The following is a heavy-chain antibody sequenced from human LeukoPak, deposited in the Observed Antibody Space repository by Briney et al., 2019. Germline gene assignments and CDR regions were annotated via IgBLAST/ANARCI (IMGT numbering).Heavy chain of an antibody. CDR1: GGSISSGDYY. V-gene: IGHV4-30-4*01. J-gene: IGHJ4*02. D-gene: IGHD3-22*01. Sequence: SQTLSLTCTVSGGSISSGDYYWSWIRQPPGKGLEWIGYIYYSGSTYYNPSLKSRVTISVDTSKNQFSLKLSSVTAADTAVYYCARAGTVDYDSNFDYWGQGTLVTVSS. CDR2: IYYSGST. CDR3: ARAGTVDYDSNFDY.